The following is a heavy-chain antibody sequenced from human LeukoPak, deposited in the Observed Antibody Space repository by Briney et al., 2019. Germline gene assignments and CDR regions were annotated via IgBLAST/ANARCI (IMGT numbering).Heavy chain of an antibody. J-gene: IGHJ4*02. CDR2: IRYDESDK. Sequence: GGSLRLSCAASGFTFSSYGMHWVCQAPGRGLEWVAFIRYDESDKYYADSVKGRFTISRDNSKNTLYLQMNSLRAEDTAVYYCAKDYYDSSGYYQTAQNDYWGQGTLVTVSS. CDR3: AKDYYDSSGYYQTAQNDY. D-gene: IGHD3-22*01. V-gene: IGHV3-30*02. CDR1: GFTFSSYG.